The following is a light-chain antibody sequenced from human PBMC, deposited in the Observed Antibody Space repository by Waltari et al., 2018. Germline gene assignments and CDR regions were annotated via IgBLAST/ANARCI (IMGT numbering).Light chain of an antibody. CDR3: CSYTTSNTLYV. J-gene: IGLJ1*01. CDR2: EVS. CDR1: RSDVGSYTL. V-gene: IGLV2-14*01. Sequence: QSALTQPASVSGSPGQSIPISCPGTRSDVGSYTLVPWYQRHPNHAPKLLIFEVSNRPSGISNRFSGSKSGNTASLTISGLQAEDEADYFCCSYTTSNTLYVFGTGTKVTVL.